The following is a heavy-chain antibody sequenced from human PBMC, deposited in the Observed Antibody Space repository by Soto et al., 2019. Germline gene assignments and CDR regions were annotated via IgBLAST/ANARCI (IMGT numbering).Heavy chain of an antibody. J-gene: IGHJ4*02. Sequence: QVQLVESGGGLVKPGGSLRLSCAASGFTFSSYAMHWVRQAPGKGLEWVAVISYDGSNKYYADSVKGRFTISRDNSKNTRYLQMNSLRAEDTAVYYCARVPYSSSWSYYFDYWGQGTLVTVSS. V-gene: IGHV3-30-3*01. CDR3: ARVPYSSSWSYYFDY. CDR2: ISYDGSNK. D-gene: IGHD6-13*01. CDR1: GFTFSSYA.